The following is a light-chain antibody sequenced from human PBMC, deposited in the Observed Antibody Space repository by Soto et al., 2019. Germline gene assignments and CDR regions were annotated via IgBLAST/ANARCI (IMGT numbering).Light chain of an antibody. J-gene: IGKJ3*01. CDR2: DTS. CDR3: QHYGTSAL. CDR1: QSVSSSY. V-gene: IGKV3-20*01. Sequence: EIVLTQSQGTLSLSPGERATLSCRASQSVSSSYLAWYQQKPGQAPRLLIYDTSRATGIPARFSGSGSGTDFTLTITRLEPEDFAVYYCQHYGTSALFGPGTKVDI.